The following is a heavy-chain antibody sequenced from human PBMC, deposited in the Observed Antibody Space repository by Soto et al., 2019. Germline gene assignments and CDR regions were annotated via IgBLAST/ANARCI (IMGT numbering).Heavy chain of an antibody. CDR1: GYSFTSYW. D-gene: IGHD6-19*01. J-gene: IGHJ4*02. CDR2: IYPGDSDT. Sequence: GESLKISCKGSGYSFTSYWIGWVRQMPGKGLEWMGIIYPGDSDTRYSPSFQGQVTISADKSISTAYLQWSSLKASDTAMYYCARLSGYSSGWTRFDYWGQGTLVTVSS. V-gene: IGHV5-51*01. CDR3: ARLSGYSSGWTRFDY.